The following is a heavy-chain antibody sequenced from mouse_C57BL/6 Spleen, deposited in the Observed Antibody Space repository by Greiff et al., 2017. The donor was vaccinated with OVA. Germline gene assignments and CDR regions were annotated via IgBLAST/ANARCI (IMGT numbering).Heavy chain of an antibody. J-gene: IGHJ4*01. Sequence: EVKLQESGPELVKPGASVKMSCKASGYTFTDYNMHWVKQSHGKSLEWIGYINPNNGGTSYNQKFKGKATLTVNKSSSTAYMELRSLTSEDSAVYYCARAYYGNPYYAMDYWGQGTSVTVSS. CDR1: GYTFTDYN. CDR2: INPNNGGT. D-gene: IGHD2-10*01. CDR3: ARAYYGNPYYAMDY. V-gene: IGHV1-22*01.